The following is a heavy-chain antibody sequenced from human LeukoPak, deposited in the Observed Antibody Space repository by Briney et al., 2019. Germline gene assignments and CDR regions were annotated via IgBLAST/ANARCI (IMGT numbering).Heavy chain of an antibody. CDR2: INHSGST. CDR3: ARGRTRDYVWGSYRSHFDY. CDR1: GGSFSGYY. D-gene: IGHD3-16*02. V-gene: IGHV4-34*01. Sequence: SETLSLTCAVYGGSFSGYYWSWIRQPPGEGLEWIGEINHSGSTNYNPSLKSRVTISVDTSKNQFSLKLSSVTAADTAVYYCARGRTRDYVWGSYRSHFDYWGQGTLVTVSS. J-gene: IGHJ4*02.